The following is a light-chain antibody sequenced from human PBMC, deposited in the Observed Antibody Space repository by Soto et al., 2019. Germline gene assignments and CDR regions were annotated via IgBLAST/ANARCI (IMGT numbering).Light chain of an antibody. CDR2: ESS. Sequence: DIQMTQSPSTLSAYARDRDTINCRASQSISTWLAWYQQKPGRAPKLLIYESSSLESGVPSRFSGSGSGTECRLTSSSLQPDDFATYYCQQYDSFSSTFGQGTRLDIK. CDR3: QQYDSFSST. V-gene: IGKV1-5*01. J-gene: IGKJ5*01. CDR1: QSISTW.